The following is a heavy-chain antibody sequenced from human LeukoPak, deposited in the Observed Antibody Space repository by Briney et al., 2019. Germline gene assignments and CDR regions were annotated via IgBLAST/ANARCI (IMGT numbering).Heavy chain of an antibody. V-gene: IGHV1-2*02. CDR2: INPKTGGT. Sequence: ASVKVSCKASGYRFNDFYIHWVRQAPGQGLEWMGWINPKTGGTDSAQNFQARVTMTRNTSISTAYMELSSLRSEDTAVYYCARGLYYDSTHGMDVWGQGTTVTVSS. CDR1: GYRFNDFY. CDR3: ARGLYYDSTHGMDV. J-gene: IGHJ6*02. D-gene: IGHD3-22*01.